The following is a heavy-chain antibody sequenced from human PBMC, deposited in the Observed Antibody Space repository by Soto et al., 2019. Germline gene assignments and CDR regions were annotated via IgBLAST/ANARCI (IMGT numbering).Heavy chain of an antibody. D-gene: IGHD2-2*01. J-gene: IGHJ3*01. CDR3: SIGSWSAETFDV. CDR2: IIPMLPVT. V-gene: IGHV1-69*04. Sequence: QVQLVQSGPEVKKPGASVKVSCKPSGYPFSNYGISWVRQAPGHGLEWMGRIIPMLPVTNSAQKFQGRLTLTAHKSTGTAFMELTSLTSDDTAVYYCSIGSWSAETFDVWGQGTMVTVSS. CDR1: GYPFSNYG.